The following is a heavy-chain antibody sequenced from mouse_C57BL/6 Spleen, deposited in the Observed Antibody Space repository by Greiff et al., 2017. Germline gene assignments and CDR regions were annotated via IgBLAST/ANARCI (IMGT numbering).Heavy chain of an antibody. CDR2: ILLDDDK. CDR3: ARITTEAWFAD. Sequence: QVTLKESGPGILQPSQTLSLTCSFSGFSLSTFGMGVGWIRQPSGKGLELLAPILLDDDKYYNPALKSRLTISKDTSKNQVFLKIANVDTADTATYYCARITTEAWFADWGQGTLVTVSA. D-gene: IGHD1-1*01. V-gene: IGHV8-8*01. CDR1: GFSLSTFGMG. J-gene: IGHJ3*01.